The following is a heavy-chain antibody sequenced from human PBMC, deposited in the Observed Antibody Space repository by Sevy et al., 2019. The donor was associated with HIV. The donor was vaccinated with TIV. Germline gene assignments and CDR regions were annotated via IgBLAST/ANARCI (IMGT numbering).Heavy chain of an antibody. D-gene: IGHD3-16*01. J-gene: IGHJ4*02. Sequence: GGSLRLSCAASGFTFSSYAMHWVRQAPGKGLEWVAVISYDGSNKHYANSVKGRFTISRDNSKNTLYLQMNSLRAEDTAVYYCARDLGVRALDYWGQGTLVTVSS. CDR2: ISYDGSNK. V-gene: IGHV3-30*04. CDR3: ARDLGVRALDY. CDR1: GFTFSSYA.